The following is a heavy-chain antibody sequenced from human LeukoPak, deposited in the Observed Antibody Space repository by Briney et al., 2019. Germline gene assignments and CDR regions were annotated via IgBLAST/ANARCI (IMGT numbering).Heavy chain of an antibody. J-gene: IGHJ4*02. CDR1: GYSISTGYY. Sequence: KSSETLSLTCTVSGYSISTGYYWDWIRQPPGKGLEWIGEINHSGSTNYNPSLKSRVTKSVDTSKNQFSLKLSSVTAADTAVYYCARHVGGSSWYQGYYFDYWGQGTLVTVSS. CDR3: ARHVGGSSWYQGYYFDY. CDR2: INHSGST. D-gene: IGHD6-13*01. V-gene: IGHV4-38-2*02.